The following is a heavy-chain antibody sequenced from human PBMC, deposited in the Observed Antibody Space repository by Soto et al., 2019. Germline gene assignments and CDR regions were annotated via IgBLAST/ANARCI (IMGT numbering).Heavy chain of an antibody. CDR2: IWYDGSNK. V-gene: IGHV3-33*01. CDR3: VRASSLHSYYYGMDV. Sequence: QVQLVESGGGVVQPGRSLRLSCAASGFAFSSYGMHWVRQAPGKGLEWVAVIWYDGSNKYYADSVKGRFTISRDNSKNTLDLQMNSLTAEDTAVYYCVRASSLHSYYYGMDVWGQGTTVTVSS. J-gene: IGHJ6*02. CDR1: GFAFSSYG.